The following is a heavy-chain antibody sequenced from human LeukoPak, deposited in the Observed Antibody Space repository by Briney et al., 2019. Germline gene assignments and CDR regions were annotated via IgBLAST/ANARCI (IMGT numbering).Heavy chain of an antibody. J-gene: IGHJ6*03. D-gene: IGHD6-13*01. V-gene: IGHV4-61*02. CDR1: GGSISSGSYY. CDR3: ARSESWDLYYYYYMDV. CDR2: IYTSGST. Sequence: SETLSLTCTVSGGSISSGSYYWSWIRQPAGKGLEWIGRIYTSGSTNYNPSLKSRVTISVDTSKNQFSLKLSSVTAADTAVYYCARSESWDLYYYYYMDVWGKGTTVTISS.